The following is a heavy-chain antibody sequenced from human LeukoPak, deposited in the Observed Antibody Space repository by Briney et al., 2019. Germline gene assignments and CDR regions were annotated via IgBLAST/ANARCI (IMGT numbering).Heavy chain of an antibody. J-gene: IGHJ5*02. CDR3: ARESTIFTNWFDP. CDR2: IYYSGST. D-gene: IGHD3-9*01. V-gene: IGHV4-59*12. CDR1: GGSISSYY. Sequence: SETLSLTCTVSGGSISSYYWSWIRQPPGKGLEWIGYIYYSGSTNYNPSLKSRVTISVDTSKNQFSLKLSSVTAADTAVYYCARESTIFTNWFDPWGQGTLVTVSS.